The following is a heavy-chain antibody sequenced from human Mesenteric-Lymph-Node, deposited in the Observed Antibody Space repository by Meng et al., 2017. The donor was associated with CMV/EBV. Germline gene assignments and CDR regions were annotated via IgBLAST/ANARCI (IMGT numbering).Heavy chain of an antibody. Sequence: LPCPVSGGSFTSHSWWSWVRQAPGKGLEWLGEISDSGATAYNPSLNSRVAISVDGSKNEFLLKLTSVTAADTAMYYCTRNGYYSLEYWSQGTLVTVSS. CDR2: ISDSGAT. CDR1: GGSFTSHSW. D-gene: IGHD3-22*01. CDR3: TRNGYYSLEY. J-gene: IGHJ4*02. V-gene: IGHV4-4*02.